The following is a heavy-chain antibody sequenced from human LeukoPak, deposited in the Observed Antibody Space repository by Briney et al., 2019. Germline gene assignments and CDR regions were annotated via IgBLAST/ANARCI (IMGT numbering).Heavy chain of an antibody. CDR2: ISGSGGST. Sequence: PGGSLRLSCAASGFTFSSYAMSWVRQAPGKGLEWVSAISGSGGSTYYADSVKGRFTTSRDNSKNTLYLQMNSLRAEDTAVYYCAKAKAVAGTHYFDYWGQGTLVTVSS. V-gene: IGHV3-23*01. CDR1: GFTFSSYA. CDR3: AKAKAVAGTHYFDY. D-gene: IGHD6-19*01. J-gene: IGHJ4*02.